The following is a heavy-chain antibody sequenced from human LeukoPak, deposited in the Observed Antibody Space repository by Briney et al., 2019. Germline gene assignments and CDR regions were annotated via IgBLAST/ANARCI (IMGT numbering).Heavy chain of an antibody. CDR1: DDSISDYY. CDR3: ARDYSGYEFDY. Sequence: SETLSLTCTVSDDSISDYYRGWIRQPPGKGLEWIGCLYYSGRTNYSPSLTSRVTLSADTSKNQFSLELNSVTAADSAIYYCARDYSGYEFDYWGQGTLVTVSS. D-gene: IGHD5-12*01. J-gene: IGHJ4*02. V-gene: IGHV4-59*01. CDR2: LYYSGRT.